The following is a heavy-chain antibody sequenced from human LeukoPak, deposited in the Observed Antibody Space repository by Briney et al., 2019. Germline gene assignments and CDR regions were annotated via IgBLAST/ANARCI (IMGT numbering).Heavy chain of an antibody. V-gene: IGHV4-61*02. D-gene: IGHD3-22*01. CDR2: IYTSGST. CDR3: ARGGYDSSGYYYLDY. J-gene: IGHJ4*02. CDR1: GGSISSGSYY. Sequence: TSETLSLTCAVSGGSISSGSYYWSWIRQPAGKGLEWIGRIYTSGSTNYNPSLKSRVTISVDTSKNQFSLKLSSVTAADTAVYYCARGGYDSSGYYYLDYWGQGTLVTVSS.